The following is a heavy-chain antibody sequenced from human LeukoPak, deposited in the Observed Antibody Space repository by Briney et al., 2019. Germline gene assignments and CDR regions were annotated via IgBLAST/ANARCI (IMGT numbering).Heavy chain of an antibody. J-gene: IGHJ4*02. CDR2: MSTSGVTI. CDR1: GFTFSDYY. CDR3: ARGYYYDSSGPNVPFDY. V-gene: IGHV3-11*04. D-gene: IGHD3-22*01. Sequence: GGSLRLSCAASGFTFSDYYMSWIRQAPGKGLEWVSYMSTSGVTIYYADSVKGRFTISRDNAKNTLYLQMNSLRAEETAVYYCARGYYYDSSGPNVPFDYWGQGALVTVSS.